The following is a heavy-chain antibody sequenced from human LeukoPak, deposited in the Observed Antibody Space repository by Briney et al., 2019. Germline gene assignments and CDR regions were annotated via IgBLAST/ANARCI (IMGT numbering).Heavy chain of an antibody. J-gene: IGHJ4*02. V-gene: IGHV3-23*01. D-gene: IGHD5-18*01. CDR1: GFTVHIYA. CDR3: AEGRRYSYGYFDY. CDR2: ISGGGDFT. Sequence: GGSLRLSSAASGFTVHIYAMNWVRQAPGKGLEWVSAISGGGDFTYYADSVRGRFTIYRAKSKNTLYLKRDSVRAEDTAVYYCAEGRRYSYGYFDYWGQGTLVTVSS.